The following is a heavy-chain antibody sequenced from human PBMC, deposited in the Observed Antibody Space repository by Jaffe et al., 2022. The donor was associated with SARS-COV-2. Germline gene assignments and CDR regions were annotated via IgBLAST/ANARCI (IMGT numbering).Heavy chain of an antibody. CDR2: IISSGDRA. J-gene: IGHJ6*02. V-gene: IGHV3-23*01. CDR3: ARDGKTYCSGCGMDV. Sequence: EVQLLESGGTLVQPGGSLRLSCVASGFTFSSYAMNWVRQAPGKGPEWVTNIISSGDRAYYTDSVKGRFTISRDNSKNTLYLQMNSLRGEDTAIYYCARDGKTYCSGCGMDVWGQGTTVTVSS. D-gene: IGHD6-19*01. CDR1: GFTFSSYA.